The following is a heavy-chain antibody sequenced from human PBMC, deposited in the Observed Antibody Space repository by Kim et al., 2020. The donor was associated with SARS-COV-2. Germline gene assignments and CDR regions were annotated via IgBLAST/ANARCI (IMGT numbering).Heavy chain of an antibody. V-gene: IGHV1-69*01. CDR3: VRRILTSLVDY. CDR2: A. Sequence: ANYAHKFQGRVTITADESTSTAYMELNSLRFEDTAVYYCVRRILTSLVDYWGQGTLVTVSS. D-gene: IGHD3-9*01. J-gene: IGHJ4*02.